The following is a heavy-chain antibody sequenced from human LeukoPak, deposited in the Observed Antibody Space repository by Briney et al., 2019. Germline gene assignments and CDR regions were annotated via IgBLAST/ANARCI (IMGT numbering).Heavy chain of an antibody. CDR3: AGDPRGWYVEYFDY. CDR2: ISAYNGNT. V-gene: IGHV1-18*01. D-gene: IGHD6-19*01. Sequence: GASVKVSCKASGYTFTSYGISWVRQAPGQGLEWMGWISAYNGNTNYAQKLQGRVTMTTDTSTSTAYMELRSLRSDDTAVYYCAGDPRGWYVEYFDYWGQGTLVTVSS. J-gene: IGHJ4*02. CDR1: GYTFTSYG.